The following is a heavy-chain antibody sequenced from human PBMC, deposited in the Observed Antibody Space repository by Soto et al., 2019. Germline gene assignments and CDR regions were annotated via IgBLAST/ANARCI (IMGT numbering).Heavy chain of an antibody. D-gene: IGHD3-22*01. Sequence: PGESLKISCKGSGYTFTSYWIGWVRQMPGKGLEWMGIIYPGDSDTRYSPSFQGQVTMSADNSISTAYLQWSSLKASDTAMYYCARTYYYDNSGYYFYWGQGTLVTVSS. CDR3: ARTYYYDNSGYYFY. CDR1: GYTFTSYW. J-gene: IGHJ4*02. CDR2: IYPGDSDT. V-gene: IGHV5-51*01.